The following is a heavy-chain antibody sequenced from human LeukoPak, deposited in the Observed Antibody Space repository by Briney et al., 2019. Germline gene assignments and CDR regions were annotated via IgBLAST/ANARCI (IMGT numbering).Heavy chain of an antibody. D-gene: IGHD3-3*01. V-gene: IGHV1-18*01. J-gene: IGHJ6*02. Sequence: GASVKVSCKASGYTFTSYGTSWVRQAPGQGLEWMGWISAYNGNTNYAQKLQGRVTMTTDTSTSTAYMELRSLRAEDTAVYYCAREGPKTYDFWSGYLPGSYYGMDVWGQGTTVTVSS. CDR3: AREGPKTYDFWSGYLPGSYYGMDV. CDR2: ISAYNGNT. CDR1: GYTFTSYG.